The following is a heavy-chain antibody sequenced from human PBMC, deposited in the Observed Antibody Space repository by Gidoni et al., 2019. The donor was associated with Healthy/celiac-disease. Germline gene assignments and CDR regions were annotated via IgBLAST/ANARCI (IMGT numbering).Heavy chain of an antibody. V-gene: IGHV3-20*01. Sequence: GVVRPGGSLRLSCAASGFTFDDYGMSWVRQAPGKGLEWVSGINWNGGSTGYADSVKGRFTISRDNAKNSLYLQMNSLRAEDTALYHCARGEGSGWTKDYGMDVWGQGTTVTVSS. D-gene: IGHD6-19*01. J-gene: IGHJ6*02. CDR2: INWNGGST. CDR1: GFTFDDYG. CDR3: ARGEGSGWTKDYGMDV.